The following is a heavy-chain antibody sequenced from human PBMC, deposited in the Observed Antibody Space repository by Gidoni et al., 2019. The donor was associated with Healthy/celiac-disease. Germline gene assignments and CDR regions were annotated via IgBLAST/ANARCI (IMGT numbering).Heavy chain of an antibody. V-gene: IGHV4-4*07. D-gene: IGHD6-19*01. CDR1: GGSISSYY. CDR3: ARAQAVAGILDYYYYMDV. CDR2: IYTSGST. J-gene: IGHJ6*03. Sequence: QVQLQESGPGLVKPSETLSLTCNVSGGSISSYYWSWIRQPAGKGLEWIGRIYTSGSTNYNPSLKSRVTMSVDTSKNQFSLKLSSVTAADTAVYYCARAQAVAGILDYYYYMDVWGKGTTVTVSS.